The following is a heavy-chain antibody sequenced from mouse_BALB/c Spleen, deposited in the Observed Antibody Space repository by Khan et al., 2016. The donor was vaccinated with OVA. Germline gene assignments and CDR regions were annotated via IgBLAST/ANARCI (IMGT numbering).Heavy chain of an antibody. CDR2: FYPGSDNA. Sequence: QIQLVQSGTELARPGASVKLSCKASGYTFTDYYINWMRQRTGQGLEWIGEFYPGSDNAYYNEKFKGKATLTADKSSSTAYMQLSSLTSEDSAVYFGAREGAAWFAYWGQGTLVTVSA. V-gene: IGHV1-77*01. CDR1: GYTFTDYY. CDR3: AREGAAWFAY. J-gene: IGHJ3*01.